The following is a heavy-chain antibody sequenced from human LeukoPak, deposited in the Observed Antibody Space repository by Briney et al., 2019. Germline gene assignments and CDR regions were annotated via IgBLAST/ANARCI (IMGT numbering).Heavy chain of an antibody. Sequence: GRSLRLSCAASGFTFSSYAMHWVRQAPGKGLEWVAVISYDGSNKYYADSVKGRFTISRDNSKNTLYLQMNSLRAEDTAVYYCARAYCSGGSCPSHFDYWGQGTLVTVSS. D-gene: IGHD2-15*01. J-gene: IGHJ4*02. CDR3: ARAYCSGGSCPSHFDY. V-gene: IGHV3-30-3*01. CDR1: GFTFSSYA. CDR2: ISYDGSNK.